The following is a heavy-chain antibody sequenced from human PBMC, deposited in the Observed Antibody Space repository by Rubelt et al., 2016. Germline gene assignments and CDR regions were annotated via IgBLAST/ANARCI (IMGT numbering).Heavy chain of an antibody. J-gene: IGHJ6*02. Sequence: GNTNYAQKLQGRVTMTTDTSTSTAYMELRSLRSDDTAVYYCARDGVLGYRAGVGGMDVWGQGTTVTVSS. CDR3: ARDGVLGYRAGVGGMDV. V-gene: IGHV1-18*01. D-gene: IGHD5-18*01. CDR2: GNT.